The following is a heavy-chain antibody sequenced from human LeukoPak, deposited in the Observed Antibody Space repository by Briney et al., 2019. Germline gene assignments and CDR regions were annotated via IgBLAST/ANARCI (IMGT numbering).Heavy chain of an antibody. V-gene: IGHV4-59*01. Sequence: PSETLPLTCTVSGGSISSYYWSWIRQPPGKGLEWIGYIYYSGSTNYNPSLKSRVTISVDTSKNQFSLKLSSVTAADTAVYYCARDRGSGTYYDAFDVWGQGTLVTVSS. CDR3: ARDRGSGTYYDAFDV. D-gene: IGHD1-26*01. CDR1: GGSISSYY. J-gene: IGHJ3*01. CDR2: IYYSGST.